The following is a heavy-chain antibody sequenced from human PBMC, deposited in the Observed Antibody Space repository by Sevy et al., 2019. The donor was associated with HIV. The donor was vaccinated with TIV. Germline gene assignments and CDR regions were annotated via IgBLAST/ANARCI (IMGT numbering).Heavy chain of an antibody. V-gene: IGHV4-4*07. CDR3: ARYNFWSGHYDYFDY. J-gene: IGHJ4*02. D-gene: IGHD3-3*01. CDR1: GGSISSHY. CDR2: IDTSGGT. Sequence: SETLSLTCSVSGGSISSHYWSWIRQPAGEGLEWIGRIDTSGGTNHNPTLKTRVTMSIDTSKNQFSLRLRSVTAADTAVYYCARYNFWSGHYDYFDYWGPGALVTVSS.